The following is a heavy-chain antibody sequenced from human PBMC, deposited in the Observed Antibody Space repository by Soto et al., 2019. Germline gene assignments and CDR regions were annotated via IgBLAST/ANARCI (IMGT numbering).Heavy chain of an antibody. CDR2: MYWHDDK. CDR3: AHSHFEILPRPYGS. J-gene: IGHJ5*01. V-gene: IGHV2-5*01. D-gene: IGHD6-6*01. Sequence: SGPTLVNPTQTLTLTCTFSGFSLTNTGVTVGWIRQPPGKALAWLALMYWHDDKRYNHSPRNRLTIAKSTSKNREALALANVGPVETATYFSAHSHFEILPRPYGSWGRRNLVTVSS. CDR1: GFSLTNTGVT.